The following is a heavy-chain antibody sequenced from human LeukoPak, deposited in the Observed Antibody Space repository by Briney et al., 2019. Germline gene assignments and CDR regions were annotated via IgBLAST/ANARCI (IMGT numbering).Heavy chain of an antibody. J-gene: IGHJ4*02. D-gene: IGHD3-10*01. CDR1: GGSTSSYY. Sequence: SETLSLTCTVSGGSTSSYYWSWIRQPPGEGLEWIGYIYYSGSTNYNPSLKSRVTISVDTSKNQFSLKLSSVTAADTAVYYCARVPYYYGSGSYNYWGQGTLVTVSS. CDR3: ARVPYYYGSGSYNY. V-gene: IGHV4-59*08. CDR2: IYYSGST.